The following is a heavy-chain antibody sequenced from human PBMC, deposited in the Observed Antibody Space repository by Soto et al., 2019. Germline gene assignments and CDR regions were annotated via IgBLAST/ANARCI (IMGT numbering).Heavy chain of an antibody. J-gene: IGHJ4*02. V-gene: IGHV3-30*18. Sequence: VQLVESGGGLVQPGGSLRLSCAASGFSFSDYGMHWVRQAPGKGLEWVAVIAYDGSNKYYADSVKGRFTISRDNSKNTLYLQMDSLRAEDTAVYYCAKNHQRAPSRDGYNLIDYWGQGTLVTVSS. CDR1: GFSFSDYG. CDR2: IAYDGSNK. CDR3: AKNHQRAPSRDGYNLIDY. D-gene: IGHD5-12*01.